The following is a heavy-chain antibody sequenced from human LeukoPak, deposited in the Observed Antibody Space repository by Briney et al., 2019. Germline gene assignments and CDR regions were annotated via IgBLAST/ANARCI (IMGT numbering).Heavy chain of an antibody. Sequence: KASETLSLTCAVSGYSISSGYYWGWLRQPPGKGLEWIASIYHTGTTYYNPSLKSRVIISLDTSKNQFSLKLSSVTAADTAVYYCGRDLGGSGSYYYEWGQGTLVTVSS. CDR3: GRDLGGSGSYYYE. D-gene: IGHD3-10*01. V-gene: IGHV4-38-2*02. J-gene: IGHJ4*02. CDR1: GYSISSGYY. CDR2: IYHTGTT.